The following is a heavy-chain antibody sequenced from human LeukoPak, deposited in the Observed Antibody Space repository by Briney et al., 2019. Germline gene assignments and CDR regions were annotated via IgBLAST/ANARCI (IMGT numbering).Heavy chain of an antibody. CDR3: ARPLGQGNEYGMDV. Sequence: SETLSLTCTVSGGSISSYYWSWIRQPPGKGLEWVGYIYYSGSTNYNPSLKSRVTISVDTSKNQFSLKLTSVTAADTAVYYCARPLGQGNEYGMDVWGQGTTVTVSS. CDR1: GGSISSYY. J-gene: IGHJ6*02. V-gene: IGHV4-59*12. D-gene: IGHD1-1*01. CDR2: IYYSGST.